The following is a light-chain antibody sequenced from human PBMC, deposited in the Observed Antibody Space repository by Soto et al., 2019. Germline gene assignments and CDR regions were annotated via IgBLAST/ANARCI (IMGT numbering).Light chain of an antibody. Sequence: DIQMTQSPSTLSASVVDRVTITCRASQSIGTWLAWYQQKPGKAPKLVIYRASSLESGVPSRFSGSGSGTEFTLTISSLQPDDFATYYCQQYNSYSRTFGQGTKVDIK. CDR3: QQYNSYSRT. V-gene: IGKV1-5*03. CDR1: QSIGTW. J-gene: IGKJ1*01. CDR2: RAS.